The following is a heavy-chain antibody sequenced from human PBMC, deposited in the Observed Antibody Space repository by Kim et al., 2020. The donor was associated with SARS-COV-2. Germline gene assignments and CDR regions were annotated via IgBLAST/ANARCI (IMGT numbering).Heavy chain of an antibody. CDR3: ARQTGGWATWFDP. J-gene: IGHJ5*02. D-gene: IGHD1-26*01. V-gene: IGHV4-39*01. Sequence: YSPSLTSRVTMSVDTSKNQFSLRLSSVTAADTAVYYCARQTGGWATWFDPWGQGTLVTVSS.